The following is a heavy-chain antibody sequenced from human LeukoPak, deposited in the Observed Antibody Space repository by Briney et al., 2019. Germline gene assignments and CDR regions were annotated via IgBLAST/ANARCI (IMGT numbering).Heavy chain of an antibody. V-gene: IGHV4-39*07. CDR2: IYYSGST. J-gene: IGHJ4*02. D-gene: IGHD3-22*01. Sequence: SKTLSLTCTVSGGSISSSSYYWGWIRQPPGKGLEWIGSIYYSGSTYYNPSLKSRVTISVDTSKNQFSLKLSSVTAADTAVYYCAREMDDSSGYIDYWGQGTLVTVSS. CDR3: AREMDDSSGYIDY. CDR1: GGSISSSSYY.